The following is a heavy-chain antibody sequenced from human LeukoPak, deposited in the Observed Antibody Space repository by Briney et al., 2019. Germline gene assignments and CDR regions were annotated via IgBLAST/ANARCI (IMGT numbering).Heavy chain of an antibody. J-gene: IGHJ4*02. V-gene: IGHV3-15*01. CDR2: IKSSSDGGTT. Sequence: GGSLRLSCAASGFTSTNTWMTWVRQAPGKGLEWVGRIKSSSDGGTTDYAAPVKGRFTISRDDSKNTLYLQMNSLNTEDTAVYFCAAAIRWQQSPFNHWVQGTLVTVSS. CDR3: AAAIRWQQSPFNH. CDR1: GFTSTNTW. D-gene: IGHD5-24*01.